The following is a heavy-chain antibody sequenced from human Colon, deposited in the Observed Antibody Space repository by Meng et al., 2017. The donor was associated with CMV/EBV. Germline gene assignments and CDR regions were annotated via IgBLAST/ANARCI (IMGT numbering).Heavy chain of an antibody. CDR3: ARDKPSGGAGTFDY. CDR1: GFSFSDYS. J-gene: IGHJ4*02. D-gene: IGHD1-1*01. Sequence: GESLKISCAASGFSFSDYSMNWVRQAPGKGLEWVSSISSRSDYIFYADSLKGRFTTSRDNVKNSLYLQMNSLRAEDTAVYYCARDKPSGGAGTFDYWGQGTLVTVSS. CDR2: ISSRSDYI. V-gene: IGHV3-21*01.